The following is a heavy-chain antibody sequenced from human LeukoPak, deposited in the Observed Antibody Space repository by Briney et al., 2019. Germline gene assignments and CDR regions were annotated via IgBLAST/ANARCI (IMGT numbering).Heavy chain of an antibody. D-gene: IGHD3-16*01. CDR3: ARGDYKLDY. CDR2: INPSGGNT. V-gene: IGHV1-46*01. J-gene: IGHJ4*02. CDR1: GYTFTSYY. Sequence: ASVKVSCKASGYTFTSYYMHWVRQAPGQGLEWMGIINPSGGNTGYTQNFQGRVAMTRNTSITTAYMELSSLRFEDTAVYYCARGDYKLDYWGQGTLVTVSS.